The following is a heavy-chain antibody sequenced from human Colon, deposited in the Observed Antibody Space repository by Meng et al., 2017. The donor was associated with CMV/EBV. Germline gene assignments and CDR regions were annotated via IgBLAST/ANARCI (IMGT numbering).Heavy chain of an antibody. CDR2: INASGGRT. Sequence: PVASLLLYCDVSRFSFSNFAMSWARRAPGKGLEWVSTINASGGRTHYADSVKGRFTISRDNSKNALFLQMNNLRVEDTAVYYCDGSDYWGQGTLVTVSS. CDR3: DGSDY. CDR1: RFSFSNFA. J-gene: IGHJ4*02. V-gene: IGHV3-23*01.